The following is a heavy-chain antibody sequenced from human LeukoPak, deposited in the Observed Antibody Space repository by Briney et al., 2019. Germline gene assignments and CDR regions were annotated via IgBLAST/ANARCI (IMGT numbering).Heavy chain of an antibody. J-gene: IGHJ4*02. CDR2: ISYDGSNK. CDR1: GFTFSSYA. Sequence: GRSLRLSCAASGFTFSSYAIHWVRQAPGKGLEWVAVISYDGSNKYYADSVKGRFTISRDNTNNTLYLQMNSLRAEDTAVYYCAKDQDYYGSSGYYDRTPADYWGQGTLVTVSS. CDR3: AKDQDYYGSSGYYDRTPADY. V-gene: IGHV3-30*18. D-gene: IGHD3-22*01.